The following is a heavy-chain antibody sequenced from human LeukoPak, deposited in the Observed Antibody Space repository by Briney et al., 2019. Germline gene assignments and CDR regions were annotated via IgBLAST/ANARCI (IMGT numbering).Heavy chain of an antibody. CDR2: IIPICHTA. V-gene: IGHV1-69*05. CDR3: ARGIAPRPDYYYYYMDV. J-gene: IGHJ6*03. CDR1: GGTFLSYA. D-gene: IGHD6-6*01. Sequence: GASVKVSCKAAGGTFLSYAISWVRQAPGQGREWMGGIIPICHTANYAPKFRGRVTITTDESTSAAYMELSSLTSEDTAVYYCARGIAPRPDYYYYYMDVWGKGTTVTVSS.